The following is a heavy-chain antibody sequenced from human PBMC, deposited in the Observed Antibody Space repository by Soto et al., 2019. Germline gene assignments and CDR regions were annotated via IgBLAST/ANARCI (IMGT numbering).Heavy chain of an antibody. CDR1: GGSISSYY. Sequence: PSETLSLTCTVSGGSISSYYWSWIRQPPGKGLEWIGCIYYSGSTNYNPSLKSRVTISVDTSKNQFSLKLSSVTAADTAVYYCARSNLVATRRFAFDIWGQGTMVTVSS. D-gene: IGHD5-12*01. J-gene: IGHJ3*02. CDR2: IYYSGST. CDR3: ARSNLVATRRFAFDI. V-gene: IGHV4-59*01.